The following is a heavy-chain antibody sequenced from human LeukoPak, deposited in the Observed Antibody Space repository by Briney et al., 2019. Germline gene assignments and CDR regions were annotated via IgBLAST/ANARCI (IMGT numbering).Heavy chain of an antibody. CDR2: INSDGSST. D-gene: IGHD3-22*01. Sequence: PGGSLRLSCAASGFTFSTYWMHWVRHAPGKGLVWVSRINSDGSSTLYADSVKGRFTISRDNAKNSLYLQMNSLRAEDTALYYCAKVKGIYDSSGYYSPLFDYWGQGTLVTVSS. CDR3: AKVKGIYDSSGYYSPLFDY. CDR1: GFTFSTYW. V-gene: IGHV3-74*03. J-gene: IGHJ4*02.